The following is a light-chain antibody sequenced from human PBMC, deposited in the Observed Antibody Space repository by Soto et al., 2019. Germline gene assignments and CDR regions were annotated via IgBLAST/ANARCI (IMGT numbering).Light chain of an antibody. V-gene: IGKV3-15*01. Sequence: EVVMTQSPATLSVSPGERATFSCRASQSVGSNLAWYQQKPGQAPSLLIYTTSTRASGVPARFSGSGSGTEFTLTINNLQTEDFGLYYCQQYNSWPRTFDQGTKVEVK. CDR2: TTS. CDR3: QQYNSWPRT. J-gene: IGKJ1*01. CDR1: QSVGSN.